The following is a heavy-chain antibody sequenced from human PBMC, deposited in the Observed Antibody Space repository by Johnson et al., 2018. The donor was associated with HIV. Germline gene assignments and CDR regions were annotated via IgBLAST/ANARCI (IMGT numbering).Heavy chain of an antibody. CDR2: IRSKAYGETT. D-gene: IGHD3-10*01. CDR1: GFTFGDYA. Sequence: VQLVESGGDLVQPGRSLRLSCSTSGFTFGDYAMSWFRQAPTKGLEWVSFIRSKAYGETTEYADSVQCRFTLSRDNSQNTLYLQMNSLRAEDTAVYFCAKKEVGFGEAIDAFDIWGQGTMVTVSS. V-gene: IGHV3-49*03. CDR3: AKKEVGFGEAIDAFDI. J-gene: IGHJ3*02.